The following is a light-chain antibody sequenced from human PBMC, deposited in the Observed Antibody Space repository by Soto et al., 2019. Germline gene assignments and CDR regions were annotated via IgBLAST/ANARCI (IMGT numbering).Light chain of an antibody. CDR2: DAS. V-gene: IGKV3-11*01. CDR1: ENVFSF. J-gene: IGKJ3*01. Sequence: EIVITQSPATLSLSPGERATLSCRASENVFSFMAWYQHRPGQAPRLLIYDASNRAAGVPARCSGSGSGTDFTLTISSIEPEDFAVYYCQQRTKWPPIFTFGPGTKVESK. CDR3: QQRTKWPPIFT.